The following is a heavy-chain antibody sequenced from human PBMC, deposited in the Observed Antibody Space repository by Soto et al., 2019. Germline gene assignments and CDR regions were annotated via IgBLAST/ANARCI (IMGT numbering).Heavy chain of an antibody. D-gene: IGHD3-10*01. CDR3: ARWRDYYGSGSYYKAPWFDP. CDR2: IYYSGST. CDR1: GGSISSYY. Sequence: QVQLQESGPGLVKPSETLSLTCTVSGGSISSYYWSWIRQPPGKGLEWIGYIYYSGSTNYNPSLKSRVTISVDTSKNQFSLKLSSVTAADTGVYYCARWRDYYGSGSYYKAPWFDPWGQGTLVTVSS. V-gene: IGHV4-59*01. J-gene: IGHJ5*02.